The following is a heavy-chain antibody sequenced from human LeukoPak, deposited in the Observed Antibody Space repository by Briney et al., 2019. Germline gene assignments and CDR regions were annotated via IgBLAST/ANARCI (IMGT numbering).Heavy chain of an antibody. D-gene: IGHD6-6*01. Sequence: SETLSLTCTVPGGSISSYYWSWIRQPPGKGLEWIGYIYYSGSTNYNPSLKSRVTISVDTSKNQFSLKLSSVTAADTAVYYCASYPVGQQLVYYWGQGTLVTVSS. CDR2: IYYSGST. CDR1: GGSISSYY. J-gene: IGHJ4*02. V-gene: IGHV4-59*01. CDR3: ASYPVGQQLVYY.